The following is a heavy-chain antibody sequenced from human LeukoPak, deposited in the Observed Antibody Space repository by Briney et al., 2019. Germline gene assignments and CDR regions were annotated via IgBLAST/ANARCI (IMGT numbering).Heavy chain of an antibody. CDR2: IIPILGIA. J-gene: IGHJ5*02. D-gene: IGHD3-22*01. CDR3: AITKYYDSSGYYPYNWFDP. Sequence: SVKVSCKASGGTFSSYAISWVRQAPGQGLEWMGRIIPILGIANYAQKFQGRVTITADKSTSTAYMELSSLRPEDTAVYYCAITKYYDSSGYYPYNWFDPWGQGTLVTVSS. CDR1: GGTFSSYA. V-gene: IGHV1-69*04.